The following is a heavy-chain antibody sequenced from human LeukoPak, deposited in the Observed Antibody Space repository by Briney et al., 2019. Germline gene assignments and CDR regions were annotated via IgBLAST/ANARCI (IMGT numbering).Heavy chain of an antibody. CDR3: ARDTSTDFPFDY. CDR1: GFTVSSYY. D-gene: IGHD2-21*02. V-gene: IGHV3-53*01. CDR2: IYTGGNT. Sequence: PGGSLRLSRAASGFTVSSYYMSWVRQAPGKGLEWVSVIYTGGNTYYADSVKGRFTISRDNAKNSLYLQMNSLRAEDTAVYYCARDTSTDFPFDYWGQGTLVTVSS. J-gene: IGHJ4*02.